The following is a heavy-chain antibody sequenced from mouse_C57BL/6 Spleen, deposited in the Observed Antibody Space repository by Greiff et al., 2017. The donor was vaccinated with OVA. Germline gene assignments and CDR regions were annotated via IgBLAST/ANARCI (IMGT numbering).Heavy chain of an antibody. CDR3: AITTVVASDV. Sequence: VQLQQSGPELVKPGASVKISCKASGYAFSSSWMNWVKQRPGKGLEWIGRIYPGDGDTNYNGKFNGKATLTAYKSSSTAYMQLSSLTSQDSSVYFCAITTVVASDVWGTGTTVTVSS. CDR1: GYAFSSSW. CDR2: IYPGDGDT. V-gene: IGHV1-82*01. D-gene: IGHD1-1*01. J-gene: IGHJ1*03.